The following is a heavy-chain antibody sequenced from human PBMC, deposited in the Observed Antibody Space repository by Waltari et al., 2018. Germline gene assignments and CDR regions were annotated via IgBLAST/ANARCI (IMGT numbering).Heavy chain of an antibody. D-gene: IGHD6-13*01. CDR1: GFTFSSSG. CDR2: IRYDGSNK. CDR3: AKDDGKAAAGGYFDY. J-gene: IGHJ4*02. V-gene: IGHV3-30*02. Sequence: QVQLVESGGGVVQPGGSLRLSGAASGFTFSSSGMHWVRQAPGKGLEWVAFIRYDGSNKYYADSVKGRFTISRDNSKNTLYLQMNSLRAEDTAVYYCAKDDGKAAAGGYFDYWGQGTLVTVSS.